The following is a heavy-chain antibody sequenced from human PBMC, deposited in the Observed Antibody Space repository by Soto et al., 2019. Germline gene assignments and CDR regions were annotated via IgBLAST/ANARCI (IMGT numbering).Heavy chain of an antibody. Sequence: QLQLQESGPGLVKPSETLSLTCTVSGGSISSSSYYWGWIRQPPGKGLEWIGSIYYSGSTYYNPSLKSRVTISVDTSKNQFSLKLSSVTAADTAVYYCARHLTYYDILTGYYKDYYYMDVWGKGTTVTVSS. CDR1: GGSISSSSYY. CDR3: ARHLTYYDILTGYYKDYYYMDV. CDR2: IYYSGST. D-gene: IGHD3-9*01. J-gene: IGHJ6*03. V-gene: IGHV4-39*01.